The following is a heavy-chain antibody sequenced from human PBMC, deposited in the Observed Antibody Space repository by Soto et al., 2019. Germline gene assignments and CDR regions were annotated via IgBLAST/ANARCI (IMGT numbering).Heavy chain of an antibody. CDR1: GGSISSYY. CDR2: IYYSGST. D-gene: IGHD3-22*01. Sequence: SETLSLTCTVSGGSISSYYWSWIRQPPGKGLEWIGYIYYSGSTNYNPSLKSRVTISVDTSKNQFSLKLSSVTAADTAVYYCARDSVGHYDSSGSLDGMDVWGQGTTVT. J-gene: IGHJ6*02. CDR3: ARDSVGHYDSSGSLDGMDV. V-gene: IGHV4-59*01.